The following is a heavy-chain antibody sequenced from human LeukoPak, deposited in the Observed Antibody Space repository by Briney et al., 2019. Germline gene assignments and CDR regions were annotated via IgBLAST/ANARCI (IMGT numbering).Heavy chain of an antibody. CDR3: ARVEIAAAGTDYYYYGVDV. D-gene: IGHD6-13*01. CDR2: FSPGDSHT. V-gene: IGHV5-51*01. J-gene: IGHJ6*02. Sequence: GESLKISCKGSGYTFTSYWIGWVRQMAGKGLEWMVIFSPGDSHTRYSPSFQGQVTVSADKSISIAYLQWSSLKASDTAMYYCARVEIAAAGTDYYYYGVDVWGQGTTVTVSS. CDR1: GYTFTSYW.